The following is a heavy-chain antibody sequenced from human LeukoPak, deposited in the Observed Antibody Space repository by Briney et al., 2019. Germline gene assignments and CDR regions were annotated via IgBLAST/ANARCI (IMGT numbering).Heavy chain of an antibody. CDR1: GGSISSYY. CDR2: IYYSGST. D-gene: IGHD3-22*01. Sequence: SETLSLTCTVSGGSISSYYWGWIRQPPGKGLEWIGSIYYSGSTYYNPSLKSRVTISVDTSKNQFSLKLSSVTAADTAVYYCARYSSGYLGYWGQGTLVTVSS. V-gene: IGHV4-39*01. CDR3: ARYSSGYLGY. J-gene: IGHJ4*02.